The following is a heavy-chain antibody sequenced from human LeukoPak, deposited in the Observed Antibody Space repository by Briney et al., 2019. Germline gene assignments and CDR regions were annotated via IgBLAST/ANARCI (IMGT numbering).Heavy chain of an antibody. V-gene: IGHV1-2*04. Sequence: ASVKVSCKASGYTFTGYYMHWVRQAPGQGLEWMGWINPNSGGTNYAQKFQGWVTMTRDTSISTAYMELSRLRSDDTAVYYCAREGNSSGWSPFDYWGQGTLVTVSS. D-gene: IGHD6-13*01. CDR3: AREGNSSGWSPFDY. CDR1: GYTFTGYY. J-gene: IGHJ4*02. CDR2: INPNSGGT.